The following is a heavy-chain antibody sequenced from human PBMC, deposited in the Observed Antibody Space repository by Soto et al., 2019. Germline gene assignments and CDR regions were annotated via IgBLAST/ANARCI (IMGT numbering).Heavy chain of an antibody. D-gene: IGHD6-13*01. J-gene: IGHJ4*02. V-gene: IGHV1-69*02. CDR1: GGTLNSYT. CDR3: ARSSVAAAGTLGN. Sequence: QVQLVQSGAEVKKPGSSVKVSCKASGGTLNSYTINWVRQAPGHGPEWLGRIIPVLGVANYAQTFQGRVTITADKSTSTVYMDLTSLRSEDTAVYYCARSSVAAAGTLGNWGPGTLVIVSS. CDR2: IIPVLGVA.